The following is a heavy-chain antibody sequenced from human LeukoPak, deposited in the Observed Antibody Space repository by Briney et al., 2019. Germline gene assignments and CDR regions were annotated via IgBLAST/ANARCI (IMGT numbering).Heavy chain of an antibody. CDR1: GFTFYSYA. CDR3: ARAPIVGVPDI. CDR2: ISGSGAGA. J-gene: IGHJ3*02. V-gene: IGHV3-23*01. Sequence: PGGSLRLSCAASGFTFYSYAMSWVRQAPGKGLEWVSTISGSGAGAYYADSVKGRFTISRDSSRNTVYLQMNSLRAEDTAVYYCARAPIVGVPDIWGQGTMVTVSS. D-gene: IGHD1-26*01.